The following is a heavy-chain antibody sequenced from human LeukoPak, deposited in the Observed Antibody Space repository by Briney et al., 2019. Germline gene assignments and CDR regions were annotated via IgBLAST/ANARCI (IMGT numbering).Heavy chain of an antibody. V-gene: IGHV3-49*02. D-gene: IGHD1-26*01. CDR2: IRGRGHGGTT. CDR3: TTLPHTVGAIQIDY. J-gene: IGHJ4*01. Sequence: WLRQPPGKGLEWVGFIRGRGHGGTTEYAASVKGRFNITRDDSKSIAYLQMNSLKTEDTAIYYCTTLPHTVGAIQIDYWGQGTLVTVSS.